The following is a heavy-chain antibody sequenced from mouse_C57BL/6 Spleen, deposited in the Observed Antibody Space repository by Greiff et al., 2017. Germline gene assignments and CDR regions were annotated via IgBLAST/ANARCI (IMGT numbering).Heavy chain of an antibody. CDR3: TSFDY. Sequence: EVKLQESGGGLVQPGGSMKLSCVASGFTFSNYWMNWVRQSPEKGLEWVAQIRLKSDNYATNYAESVKGRFTISRDDSKSSVYLQMNNLRAEDTGIYYCTSFDYWGQGTTLTVSS. CDR1: GFTFSNYW. V-gene: IGHV6-3*01. J-gene: IGHJ2*01. CDR2: IRLKSDNYAT.